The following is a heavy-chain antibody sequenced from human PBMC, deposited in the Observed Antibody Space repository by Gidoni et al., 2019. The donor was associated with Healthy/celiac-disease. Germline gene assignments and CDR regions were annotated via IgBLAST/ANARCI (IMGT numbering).Heavy chain of an antibody. J-gene: IGHJ3*02. D-gene: IGHD2-21*01. V-gene: IGHV3-9*01. CDR1: GFTFDAYA. CDR3: AKDMSDGYNGPRAFDI. CDR2: ISWNSGSI. Sequence: EVQLVESGRGLVQPDMSLRLSCAASGFTFDAYAMHCVRQAPGKGLEWVSGISWNSGSIGYADSVKGRFTISRENAKNSLYLQMNSLRAEDTALYYCAKDMSDGYNGPRAFDIWGQGTMVTVSS.